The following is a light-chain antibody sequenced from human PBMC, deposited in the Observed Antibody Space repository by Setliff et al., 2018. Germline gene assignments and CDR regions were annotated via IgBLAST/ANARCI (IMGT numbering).Light chain of an antibody. CDR1: QSLNND. CDR2: DAS. CDR3: QQYNNWPPFT. Sequence: EIVMTQSPAILSVSPGERATLSCRASQSLNNDLAWYQQKSGQATRLLIYDASTRATGIPARFSGRGSGTEFTLTISSLQSEDFAVYYCQQYNNWPPFTFGGGTKV. J-gene: IGKJ4*01. V-gene: IGKV3-15*01.